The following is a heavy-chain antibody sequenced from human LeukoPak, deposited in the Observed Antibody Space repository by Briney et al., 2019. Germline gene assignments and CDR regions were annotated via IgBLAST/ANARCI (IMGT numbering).Heavy chain of an antibody. J-gene: IGHJ4*02. CDR1: GFTFNKYW. V-gene: IGHV3-7*01. CDR2: INQDDSQI. Sequence: GGSLRLSCAASGFTFNKYWLTWVRQAPGKGLEWVANINQDDSQIYYLESVEGRFTITRDNAKNSLHLQMNSLRAEDTAVYYCARGYYYSGTYYVSFFDYWGQGTLVTVSS. CDR3: ARGYYYSGTYYVSFFDY. D-gene: IGHD3-10*01.